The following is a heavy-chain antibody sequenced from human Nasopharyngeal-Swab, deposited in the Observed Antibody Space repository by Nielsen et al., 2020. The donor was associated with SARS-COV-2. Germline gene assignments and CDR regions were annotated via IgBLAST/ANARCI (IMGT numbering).Heavy chain of an antibody. V-gene: IGHV4-61*02. CDR1: GGSISSNNYY. D-gene: IGHD3-22*01. J-gene: IGHJ5*02. CDR2: IHTSGST. CDR3: ARGFTDYYDYSGYYLNWFDP. Sequence: SETLSLTCTVSGGSISSNNYYWSWIRQPAGKGLEWIGRIHTSGSTNNNPSLEGRVTMSVDTSKNQFSLKLTSVTAADTAVYYCARGFTDYYDYSGYYLNWFDPWGQGTLVTVSS.